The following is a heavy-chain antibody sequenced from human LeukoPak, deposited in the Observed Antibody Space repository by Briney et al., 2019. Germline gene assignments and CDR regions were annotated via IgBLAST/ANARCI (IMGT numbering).Heavy chain of an antibody. D-gene: IGHD2-15*01. CDR3: ARAIRYCSGGSCYGPGFDY. Sequence: SETLSLTCTVSGGSISSYYWSWIRQPPGKGLEWIGYIYYSGSTNYNPSLKSRVTISVDTSKNQFSLKLSSVTAADTAVYYCARAIRYCSGGSCYGPGFDYWGQGTLVTVSS. CDR2: IYYSGST. V-gene: IGHV4-59*01. J-gene: IGHJ4*02. CDR1: GGSISSYY.